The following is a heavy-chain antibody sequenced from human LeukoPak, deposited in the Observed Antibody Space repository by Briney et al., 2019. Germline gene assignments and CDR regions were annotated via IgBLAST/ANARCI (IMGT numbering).Heavy chain of an antibody. J-gene: IGHJ6*02. CDR3: AKELPSGCSGGTCYSNYYYGMDV. D-gene: IGHD2-15*01. V-gene: IGHV3-30*18. Sequence: GGSLRPSCAASGFTFRNYAMRWVRQAPGKGLEWVVVMSYDGSNKYYADSVKGRFTIARDNSRNTLYLQMNSLRAEDTAVYYCAKELPSGCSGGTCYSNYYYGMDVWGQGTTVTVSS. CDR2: MSYDGSNK. CDR1: GFTFRNYA.